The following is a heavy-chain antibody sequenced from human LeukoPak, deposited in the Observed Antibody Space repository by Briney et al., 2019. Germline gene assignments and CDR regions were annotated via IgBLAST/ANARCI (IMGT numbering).Heavy chain of an antibody. V-gene: IGHV3-74*01. CDR1: GFTFSNYW. CDR3: ARKEVVPAAMGLDY. Sequence: PGGSLRLSCAASGFTFSNYWMHWVRQAPGKGLVWVSRINSDGSSTTSADSVKGRFTISRDNAKNSLYLQMNSLRAEDTAVYYCARKEVVPAAMGLDYWGQGTLVTVSS. CDR2: INSDGSST. J-gene: IGHJ4*02. D-gene: IGHD2-2*01.